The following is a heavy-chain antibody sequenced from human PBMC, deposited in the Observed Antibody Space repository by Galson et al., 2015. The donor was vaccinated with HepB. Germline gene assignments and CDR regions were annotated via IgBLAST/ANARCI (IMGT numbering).Heavy chain of an antibody. CDR3: ARNNLWRGVFGAPETQTTKYYGMDV. V-gene: IGHV1-69*13. D-gene: IGHD3-16*01. CDR1: GGTFSSYA. CDR2: IIPIFGTA. J-gene: IGHJ6*02. Sequence: SVKVSCKASGGTFSSYAISWVRQAPGQGLEWMGGIIPIFGTANYAQKFQGRVTITADESTSTAYMELSSLRSEDTAVYYCARNNLWRGVFGAPETQTTKYYGMDVWGQGTTVTVSS.